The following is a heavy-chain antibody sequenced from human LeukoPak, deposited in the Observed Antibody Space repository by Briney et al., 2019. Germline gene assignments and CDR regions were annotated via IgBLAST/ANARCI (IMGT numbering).Heavy chain of an antibody. V-gene: IGHV3-23*01. Sequence: GGSLRLSCAASGFTFSSHAMSWVRQAPGKGLQWVSSITASGGRTYYADSVKGRFTISRDNSKNTLYLQMNSLRAEDTALYYCAKSQGWFGELYNYFDYWGQGTLVTVSS. J-gene: IGHJ4*02. CDR1: GFTFSSHA. CDR3: AKSQGWFGELYNYFDY. D-gene: IGHD3-10*01. CDR2: ITASGGRT.